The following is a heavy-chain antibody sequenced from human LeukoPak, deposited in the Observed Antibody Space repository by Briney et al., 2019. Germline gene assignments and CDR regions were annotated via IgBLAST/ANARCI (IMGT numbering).Heavy chain of an antibody. CDR3: ASTYGGNVNVVDY. D-gene: IGHD4-23*01. J-gene: IGHJ4*02. V-gene: IGHV3-30*04. Sequence: GRSLRLSCAASGFTFSSYAMHWVRQAPGKGLEWVAVISYDGSNKYYADSVKGRFTISRDNSKNALYLQMNSLRAEDTAVYYCASTYGGNVNVVDYWGQGTLVTVSS. CDR1: GFTFSSYA. CDR2: ISYDGSNK.